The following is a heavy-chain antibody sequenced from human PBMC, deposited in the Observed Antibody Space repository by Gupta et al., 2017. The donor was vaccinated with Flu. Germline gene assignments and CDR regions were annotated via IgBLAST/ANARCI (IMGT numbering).Heavy chain of an antibody. Sequence: GNYMHWVRHAPGQGLEWMGWLNPNTGGAHFAQNLQGRVTLTRDTSISTAYLDLSGLTSDDTAAYYCASGLMTDFEYWGQGTLVTVSS. CDR2: LNPNTGGA. CDR3: ASGLMTDFEY. D-gene: IGHD2-21*02. CDR1: GNY. J-gene: IGHJ4*02. V-gene: IGHV1-2*02.